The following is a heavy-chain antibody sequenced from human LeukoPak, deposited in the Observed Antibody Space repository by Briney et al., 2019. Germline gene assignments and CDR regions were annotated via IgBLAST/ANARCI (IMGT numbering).Heavy chain of an antibody. D-gene: IGHD3-16*01. CDR2: INHSGST. CDR3: ARGYPRSY. V-gene: IGHV4-34*01. J-gene: IGHJ4*02. Sequence: SETLSLTCAVYGGSFSGYYWSWIRQPPGKGLEWIGEINHSGSTNYNPSLKSRVTISVDTSKNQFSLKLSSVTAADTAVYYCARGYPRSYWGQGTLVTVSS. CDR1: GGSFSGYY.